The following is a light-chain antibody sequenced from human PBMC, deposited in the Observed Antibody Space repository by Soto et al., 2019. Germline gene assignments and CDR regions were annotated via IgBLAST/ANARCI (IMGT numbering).Light chain of an antibody. Sequence: EIVLTQSTDSLSVSPGERATLSCRASQSVTTRLAWYQHKPGQAPRLLIYGASTRATGISARFSGSGSGTEFTLTINSLQSEDFAVYYCQQYNNWPPYTFGQGTKVEIK. V-gene: IGKV3-15*01. CDR1: QSVTTR. CDR2: GAS. CDR3: QQYNNWPPYT. J-gene: IGKJ2*01.